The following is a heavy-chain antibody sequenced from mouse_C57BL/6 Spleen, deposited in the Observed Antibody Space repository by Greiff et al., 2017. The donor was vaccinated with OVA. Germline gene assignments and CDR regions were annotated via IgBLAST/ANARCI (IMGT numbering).Heavy chain of an antibody. CDR2: IYPSDSET. Sequence: QVQLQQPGAELVRPGSSVKLSCKASGYTFTSYWMDWVKQRPGQGLEWIGNIYPSDSETHYNQKFKDKATLTVDKSSSTAYMQLSSLTSEDSAVYYCARSPYYYGSSLYYAMDYWGQGTSVTVSS. J-gene: IGHJ4*01. V-gene: IGHV1-61*01. D-gene: IGHD1-1*01. CDR3: ARSPYYYGSSLYYAMDY. CDR1: GYTFTSYW.